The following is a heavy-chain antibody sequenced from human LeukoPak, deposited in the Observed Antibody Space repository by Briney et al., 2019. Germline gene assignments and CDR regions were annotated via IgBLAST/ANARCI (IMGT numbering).Heavy chain of an antibody. V-gene: IGHV5-51*01. CDR3: ARQSSIAVAGIDY. CDR2: IYPGDSDT. D-gene: IGHD6-19*01. CDR1: GYSFTSYW. J-gene: IGHJ4*02. Sequence: GESLKISCKGSGYSFTSYWIGWVRQMPGKGLEWMGIIYPGDSDTRYSPSFQAQVTISADKSISTAYLQWSSLKASDTAMYYCARQSSIAVAGIDYWGQGTLVTVSS.